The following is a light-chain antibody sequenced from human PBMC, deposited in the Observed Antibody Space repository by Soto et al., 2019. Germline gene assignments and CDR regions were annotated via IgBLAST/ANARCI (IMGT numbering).Light chain of an antibody. Sequence: EVVVTQSPGTLSLSPGDGVTLSCRASQSVNIYLLWFHQRPGQAPRLLIYGASRRATGIPDRFSGSGYGTDFALTISRLEPEDFGVYYCQQYGSTPYTFGQGTKLEIK. CDR3: QQYGSTPYT. CDR2: GAS. CDR1: QSVNIY. V-gene: IGKV3-20*01. J-gene: IGKJ2*01.